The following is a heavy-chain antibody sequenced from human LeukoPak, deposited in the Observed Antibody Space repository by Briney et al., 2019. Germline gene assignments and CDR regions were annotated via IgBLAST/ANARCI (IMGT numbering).Heavy chain of an antibody. V-gene: IGHV1-2*02. J-gene: IGHJ3*02. CDR2: INPNSGGT. CDR1: GYTFTGYY. D-gene: IGHD1-26*01. Sequence: ASVKVSCKASGYTFTGYYMHWVRQAPGQGLEWMGWINPNSGGTNYAQKFQGRVTMTRDTSISTAYMELSRLRSDDTAVYYCATGSDGSYYAFDIWGQGTMVTVSS. CDR3: ATGSDGSYYAFDI.